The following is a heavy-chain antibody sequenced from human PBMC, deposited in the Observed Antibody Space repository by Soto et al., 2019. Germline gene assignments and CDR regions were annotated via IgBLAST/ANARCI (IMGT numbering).Heavy chain of an antibody. J-gene: IGHJ4*02. CDR1: GYTFTSYA. V-gene: IGHV1-3*01. CDR2: INAGNGNT. D-gene: IGHD3-3*01. Sequence: ASVKVSCKASGYTFTSYAMHWVRQAPGQRLEWMGWINAGNGNTKYSQKFQGRVTITRDTSASTAYMELSSLRSEDTAVYYCARGAEVLRFLEWLLYYGPRFDYWGQGTLVTVSS. CDR3: ARGAEVLRFLEWLLYYGPRFDY.